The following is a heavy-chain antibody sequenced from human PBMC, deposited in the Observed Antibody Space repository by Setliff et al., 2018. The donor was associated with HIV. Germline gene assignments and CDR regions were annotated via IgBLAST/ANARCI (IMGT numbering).Heavy chain of an antibody. CDR3: ATLDPSGGNFLAY. D-gene: IGHD2-21*02. J-gene: IGHJ4*02. CDR1: GYAIDNGYT. CDR2: IHASGKA. Sequence: SETLSLTCSVPGYAIDNGYTWGWIRQSPGKGLEWIGYIHASGKANYNPSLKSRVTISLDTSKMQFSLRLTSVTAADTAVYYCATLDPSGGNFLAYWGQGTLVTVSS. V-gene: IGHV4-4*09.